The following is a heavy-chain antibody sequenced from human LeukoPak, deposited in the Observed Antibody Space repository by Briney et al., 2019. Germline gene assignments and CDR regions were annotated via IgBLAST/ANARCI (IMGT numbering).Heavy chain of an antibody. CDR1: GGTFSSYA. D-gene: IGHD3-10*01. J-gene: IGHJ4*02. CDR2: IIPIFGTA. CDR3: AREIYGSGSYFDY. V-gene: IGHV1-69*13. Sequence: GASVKVSRKASGGTFSSYAISWVRQAPGQGLEWMGGIIPIFGTANYAQKFQGRVTITADESTSTAYMELSSLRSEDTAVYYCAREIYGSGSYFDYWGQGTLVTVSS.